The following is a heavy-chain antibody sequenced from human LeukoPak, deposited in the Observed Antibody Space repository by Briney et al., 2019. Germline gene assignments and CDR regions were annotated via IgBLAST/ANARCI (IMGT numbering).Heavy chain of an antibody. CDR2: IYYSGSA. CDR1: AGSISSYY. V-gene: IGHV4-59*12. J-gene: IGHJ4*02. D-gene: IGHD5-24*01. Sequence: PSETLSLTCTLSAGSISSYYCSWIRLPPERGLEWIGYIYYSGSANYNPSLKRRVTRSVDTSKNQFSLKLTSLTSEDTPVYSCPRLTEMATTLDYWGQGTLVTVSS. CDR3: PRLTEMATTLDY.